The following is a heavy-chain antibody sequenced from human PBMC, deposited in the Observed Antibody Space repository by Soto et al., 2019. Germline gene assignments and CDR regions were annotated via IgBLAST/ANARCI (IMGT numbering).Heavy chain of an antibody. CDR2: IGGSGGNT. Sequence: EVRLLESGEGLVQPGGSLKLSCAASGFTFSSYAMSWVRQAPGKGLEWVSSIGGSGGNTYYADSVKGRFTISRDNSKNTLFLQINRLRAEDTAEYYCARVVRYFDTPYGMDVWGHVTTVTVSS. D-gene: IGHD3-9*01. CDR1: GFTFSSYA. J-gene: IGHJ6*02. V-gene: IGHV3-23*01. CDR3: ARVVRYFDTPYGMDV.